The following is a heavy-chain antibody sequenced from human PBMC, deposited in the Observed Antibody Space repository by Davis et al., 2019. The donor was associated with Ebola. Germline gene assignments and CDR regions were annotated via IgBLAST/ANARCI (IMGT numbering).Heavy chain of an antibody. CDR2: ISSSSSTI. CDR3: ARNAQWEGWGYDY. V-gene: IGHV3-48*04. J-gene: IGHJ4*02. D-gene: IGHD1-26*01. Sequence: GESLKISCAASGFTFSSYSMNWVRQAPGKGLEWVSYISSSSSTIYYADSVKGRFTISRDNAKNSLYLQMNSLRAEDTAVYYCARNAQWEGWGYDYWGQGTLVTVSS. CDR1: GFTFSSYS.